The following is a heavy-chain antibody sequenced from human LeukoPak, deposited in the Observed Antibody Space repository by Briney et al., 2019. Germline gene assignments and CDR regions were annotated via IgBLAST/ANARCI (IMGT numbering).Heavy chain of an antibody. J-gene: IGHJ4*02. D-gene: IGHD1-26*01. V-gene: IGHV3-30*18. CDR3: AKDVRYSGSYCDY. CDR2: ISYDGSNK. CDR1: GFTFSSYA. Sequence: GGSLRLSCVASGFTFSSYAMSWVRQAPGKGLEWVAVISYDGSNKYYADSVKGRFTISRDNSKNTLYLQMNSLRAEDTAVYYCAKDVRYSGSYCDYWGQGTLVTVSS.